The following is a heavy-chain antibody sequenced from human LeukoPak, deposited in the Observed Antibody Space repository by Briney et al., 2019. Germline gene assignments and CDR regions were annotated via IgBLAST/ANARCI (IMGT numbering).Heavy chain of an antibody. Sequence: GRSLRLSCAASGFTFSSYWMSWVRQAPGKGLEWVANIKQDGSEKYYVDSVKGRFTISRDNAKNSLYLQMNSLRAEDTAVYYCAREVVPAANWGNWFDPWGQGTLVTVSS. D-gene: IGHD2-2*01. CDR2: IKQDGSEK. J-gene: IGHJ5*02. CDR1: GFTFSSYW. CDR3: AREVVPAANWGNWFDP. V-gene: IGHV3-7*01.